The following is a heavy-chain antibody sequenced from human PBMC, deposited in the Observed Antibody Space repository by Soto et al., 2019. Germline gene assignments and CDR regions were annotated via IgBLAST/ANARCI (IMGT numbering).Heavy chain of an antibody. D-gene: IGHD3-3*01. CDR1: GGTFSSYA. CDR3: ATSITIFGVVITVDYYYSGMDV. J-gene: IGHJ6*02. Sequence: GAAVKVSCKASGGTFSSYAISWVRQAPGQGLEGMGGIIPIFGTANYAQKFQGRVTITADESTSTAYMELSSLRSEDTAVYYCATSITIFGVVITVDYYYSGMDVWGQGTTVTVSS. CDR2: IIPIFGTA. V-gene: IGHV1-69*13.